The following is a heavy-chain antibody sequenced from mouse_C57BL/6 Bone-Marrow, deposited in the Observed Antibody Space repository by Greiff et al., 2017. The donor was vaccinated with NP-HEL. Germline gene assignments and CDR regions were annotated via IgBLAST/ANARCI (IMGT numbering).Heavy chain of an antibody. CDR2: IYPRSGNT. J-gene: IGHJ3*01. V-gene: IGHV1-81*01. Sequence: VQRVESGAELARPGASVKLSCKASGYTFTSYGISWVKQRTGQGLEWIGEIYPRSGNTYYNEKFKGKATLTADKSSSTAYMELRSLTSEDSAVYFCARGVRFAYWGQGTLVTVSA. CDR3: ARGVRFAY. CDR1: GYTFTSYG.